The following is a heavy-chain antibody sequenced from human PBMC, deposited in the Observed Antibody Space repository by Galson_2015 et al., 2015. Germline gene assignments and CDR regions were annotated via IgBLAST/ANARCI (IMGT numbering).Heavy chain of an antibody. CDR3: AKDGAIGYGTQKALYFDL. CDR2: ISGSGGTT. CDR1: GFTFSSYA. J-gene: IGHJ2*01. V-gene: IGHV3-23*01. Sequence: SLRLSCAASGFTFSSYAMNWVRQPPGKGLEWVSGISGSGGTTYYADSVKGRFTISRDNSKNTLYLQMNRLRAEDTAVYYCAKDGAIGYGTQKALYFDLWARGPLVTVSS. D-gene: IGHD1-1*01.